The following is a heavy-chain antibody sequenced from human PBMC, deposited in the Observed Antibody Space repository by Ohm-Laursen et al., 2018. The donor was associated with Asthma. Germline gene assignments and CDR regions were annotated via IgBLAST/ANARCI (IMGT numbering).Heavy chain of an antibody. CDR1: GFTFSNFA. CDR2: ITSDGSWT. D-gene: IGHD2-21*02. Sequence: SLRLSCSASGFTFSNFAMHWVRQAPGKGLERVSIITSDGSWTSYADSVKGRFTISRDNSKNTLYMQMNSLRAEDTAVYYCARRDFSGGDPSAAFDIWGQGTMVTVSS. V-gene: IGHV3-30-3*01. CDR3: ARRDFSGGDPSAAFDI. J-gene: IGHJ3*02.